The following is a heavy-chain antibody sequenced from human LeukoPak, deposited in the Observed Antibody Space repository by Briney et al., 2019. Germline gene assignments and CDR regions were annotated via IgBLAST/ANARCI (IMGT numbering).Heavy chain of an antibody. Sequence: PSETLSLTCTVSGGSVSSRTYDWGWIRQPPGKGLEWIGPINYSATTYYNPSLQSRVTMSVDTSKNQFSLRLTFVTAADTVVYYCAKRYCSSTTCYDDRGAFDYWGQGTLVTVSS. CDR3: AKRYCSSTTCYDDRGAFDY. CDR1: GGSVSSRTYD. CDR2: INYSATT. J-gene: IGHJ4*02. D-gene: IGHD2-2*01. V-gene: IGHV4-39*01.